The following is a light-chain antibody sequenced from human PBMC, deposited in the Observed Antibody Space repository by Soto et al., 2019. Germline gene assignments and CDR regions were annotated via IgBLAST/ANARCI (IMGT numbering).Light chain of an antibody. J-gene: IGKJ1*01. CDR3: QQYNRFSTWT. Sequence: DIQMTQSPSTLSASVGDRVTITCRASQSISYYLAWYQKKPGKAPKVLIWNASSLQRGVPSRFSGSGSGKEFTLTISSLLPDDFATYYCQQYNRFSTWTFGQGTKVDIK. V-gene: IGKV1-5*01. CDR1: QSISYY. CDR2: NAS.